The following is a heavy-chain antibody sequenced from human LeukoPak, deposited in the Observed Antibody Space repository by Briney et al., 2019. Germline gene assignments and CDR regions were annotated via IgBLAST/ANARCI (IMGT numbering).Heavy chain of an antibody. J-gene: IGHJ4*02. V-gene: IGHV3-74*01. CDR1: GFTFSSYW. CDR2: INSDGSST. Sequence: GGSLRLSCAASGFTFSSYWMHWVRQAPGKGLVWVSRINSDGSSTSYADSVKGRFTISRDNAKNTLYLQMNSLRAEDTAVYHCARGSGSGWYETVYFDHWGQGTLVTVSS. D-gene: IGHD6-19*01. CDR3: ARGSGSGWYETVYFDH.